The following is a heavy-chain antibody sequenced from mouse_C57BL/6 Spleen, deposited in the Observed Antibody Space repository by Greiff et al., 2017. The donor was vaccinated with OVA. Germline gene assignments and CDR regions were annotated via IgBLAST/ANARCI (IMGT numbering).Heavy chain of an antibody. CDR3: ARGGHYYGSSYRYFDV. D-gene: IGHD1-1*01. CDR1: GYAFTNYL. Sequence: VQLQQSGAELVRPGTSVKVSCKASGYAFTNYLIEWVKQRPGQGLEWIGVINPGSGGTNYNEKFKGKATLTADKSSSTAYMQLSSLTSEDSAVYFCARGGHYYGSSYRYFDVWGTGTTVTVSS. V-gene: IGHV1-54*01. CDR2: INPGSGGT. J-gene: IGHJ1*03.